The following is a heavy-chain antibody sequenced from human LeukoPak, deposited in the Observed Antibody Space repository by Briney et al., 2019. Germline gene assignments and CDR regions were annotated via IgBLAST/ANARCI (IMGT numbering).Heavy chain of an antibody. CDR2: IYYSGST. CDR3: ARDYHSSSWYQWFDP. CDR1: GGSFSGYY. V-gene: IGHV4-34*01. Sequence: SETLSLTCAVYGGSFSGYYWSWIRQPPGKGLEWIGSIYYSGSTYYNPSLKSRVTISVDTSKNQFSLKLSSVTAADTAVYYCARDYHSSSWYQWFDPWGQGTLVTVSS. J-gene: IGHJ5*02. D-gene: IGHD6-13*01.